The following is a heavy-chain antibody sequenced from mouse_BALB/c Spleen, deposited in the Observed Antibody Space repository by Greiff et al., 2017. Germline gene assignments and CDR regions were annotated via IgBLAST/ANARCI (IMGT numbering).Heavy chain of an antibody. D-gene: IGHD2-4*01. J-gene: IGHJ4*01. CDR2: ISSGGST. V-gene: IGHV5-6-5*01. CDR1: GFTFSSYA. Sequence: EVKLVESGGGLVKPGGSLKLSCAASGFTFSSYAMSWVRQTPEKRLEWVASISSGGSTYYPDSVKGRFTISRDNARNILYLQMSSLRSEDTAMYYCARGEITYAMDYWGQGTSVTVSS. CDR3: ARGEITYAMDY.